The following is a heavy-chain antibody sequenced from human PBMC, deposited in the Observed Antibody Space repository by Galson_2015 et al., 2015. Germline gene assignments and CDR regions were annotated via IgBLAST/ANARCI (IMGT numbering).Heavy chain of an antibody. D-gene: IGHD4-23*01. CDR2: ITSTGDTT. CDR1: AFAFSIYE. CDR3: AKTTVAAGSSWYMDA. V-gene: IGHV3-48*03. J-gene: IGHJ6*03. Sequence: SLRLSCAASAFAFSIYEMYWIRQAPGKGLEWVSYITSTGDTTYYADSVKGRFTVSRDNAKNSLFLQMNSLRAEDTALYYCAKTTVAAGSSWYMDAWGKGTTVTVSS.